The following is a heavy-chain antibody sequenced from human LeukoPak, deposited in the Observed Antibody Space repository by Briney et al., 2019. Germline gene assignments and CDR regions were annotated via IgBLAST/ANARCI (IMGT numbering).Heavy chain of an antibody. CDR1: GFTLSSYE. V-gene: IGHV3-23*01. J-gene: IGHJ4*02. D-gene: IGHD6-19*01. CDR3: ARSSGWYGVS. CDR2: IDYSGGDT. Sequence: PGRSLRLSCTASGFTLSSYEMSWIRQAPGKGLEWVSSIDYSGGDTHYADSVKGRFTISRDSSKNTLYLQLSSLRGDDTAVYYCARSSGWYGVSWGQGTLVTVSS.